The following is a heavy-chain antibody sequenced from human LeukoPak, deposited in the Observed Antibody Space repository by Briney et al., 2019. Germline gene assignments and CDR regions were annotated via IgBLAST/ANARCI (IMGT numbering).Heavy chain of an antibody. CDR1: GFTFSSYA. D-gene: IGHD3-9*01. J-gene: IGHJ5*02. V-gene: IGHV3-30-3*01. CDR2: ISYDGSNK. CDR3: ARGYYDILTGYYERWFDP. Sequence: PGGSLRLSCAASGFTFSSYAMHWVRQAPGKGLEWVAVISYDGSNKYYADSVKGRFTISRDNAKNALYLQMNSLRAEDTAVYYCARGYYDILTGYYERWFDPWGQGSLVTVSS.